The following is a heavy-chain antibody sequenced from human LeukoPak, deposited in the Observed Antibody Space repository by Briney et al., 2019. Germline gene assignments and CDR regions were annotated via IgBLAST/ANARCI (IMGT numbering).Heavy chain of an antibody. V-gene: IGHV3-53*01. D-gene: IGHD3-3*01. Sequence: GGSLRLSCAASGFTVSSNYMSWVRQAPGKGLEWVSVIYSGGSTYYADSVKGRFTISRDNSKNTLYLQMNSLRAEDTAVYYCAKAGEGFGVVILRFDYWGQGTLVTVSS. CDR1: GFTVSSNY. CDR3: AKAGEGFGVVILRFDY. CDR2: IYSGGST. J-gene: IGHJ4*02.